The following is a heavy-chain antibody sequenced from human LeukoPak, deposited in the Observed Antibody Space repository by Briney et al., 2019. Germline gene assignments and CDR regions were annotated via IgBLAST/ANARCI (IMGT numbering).Heavy chain of an antibody. CDR3: ARVSWWARRAFDI. J-gene: IGHJ3*02. D-gene: IGHD2-8*02. CDR1: GGSISSSSYY. CDR2: IYHSGST. V-gene: IGHV4-39*07. Sequence: SETLSLTCTVSGGSISSSSYYWGWFRQPPGKGLEWIGSIYHSGSTYYDPSLKSRVTISVDTSKNQFSLKLSSVTAADTAVYYCARVSWWARRAFDIWGQGTMVTVSS.